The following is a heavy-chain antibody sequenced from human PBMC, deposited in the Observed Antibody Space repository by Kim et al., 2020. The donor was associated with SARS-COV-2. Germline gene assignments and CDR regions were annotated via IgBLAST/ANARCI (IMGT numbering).Heavy chain of an antibody. CDR2: IYYTGST. Sequence: SETLSLTCTFSDGSISSSDYYWGWIRQPPGKGLEWIGSIYYTGSTYYNPSLKSRVTISVDTSKNQFSLKLSSVTAADTAFYSCARRTRRSIYGYFDYWG. J-gene: IGHJ4*01. D-gene: IGHD5-18*01. CDR3: ARRTRRSIYGYFDY. CDR1: DGSISSSDYY. V-gene: IGHV4-39*01.